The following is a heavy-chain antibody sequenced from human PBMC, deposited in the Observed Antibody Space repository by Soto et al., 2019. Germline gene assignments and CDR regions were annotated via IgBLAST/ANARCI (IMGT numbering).Heavy chain of an antibody. CDR2: TSYDGNKK. CDR3: VRDFRGAVAGSEFDH. D-gene: IGHD6-19*01. Sequence: QVQLVESGGGVVQPGRSLRLSCGASGFTFRSYAMHWVRQAPGKGLEWVAVTSYDGNKKHYADSVKGRFNISRDNAKNTLYLQMDSLRADDTGVYYCVRDFRGAVAGSEFDHWGQGTLVTVSS. J-gene: IGHJ4*02. CDR1: GFTFRSYA. V-gene: IGHV3-30-3*01.